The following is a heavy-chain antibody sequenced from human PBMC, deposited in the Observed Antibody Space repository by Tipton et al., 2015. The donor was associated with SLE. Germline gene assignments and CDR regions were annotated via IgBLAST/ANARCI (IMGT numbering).Heavy chain of an antibody. D-gene: IGHD1-26*01. V-gene: IGHV4-39*01. J-gene: IGHJ4*02. CDR1: GGSISSSVYN. CDR2: VFYSGST. Sequence: TLSLTCTVSGGSISSSVYNWGWIRQPPGKGLEWIGSVFYSGSTHYNPSLKSRVTISVDTSKNQFSLKLTSVTAADTGVYYCARHYGGSSDYWGQGTLVTVSS. CDR3: ARHYGGSSDY.